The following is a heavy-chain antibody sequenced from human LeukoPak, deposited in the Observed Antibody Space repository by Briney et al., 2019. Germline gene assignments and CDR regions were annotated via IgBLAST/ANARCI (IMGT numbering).Heavy chain of an antibody. CDR1: GFTFSSYA. CDR3: AKDPGKWFGESGRFDP. J-gene: IGHJ5*02. D-gene: IGHD3-10*01. Sequence: QSGGSLRLSCAASGFTFSSYAMSWVRQAPGKGLEWVSAISGSGGSTYYADSVKGRFTISRDNSKNTLYLQMNSLRAEDTAVYYCAKDPGKWFGESGRFDPWGQGTLVTVSS. V-gene: IGHV3-23*01. CDR2: ISGSGGST.